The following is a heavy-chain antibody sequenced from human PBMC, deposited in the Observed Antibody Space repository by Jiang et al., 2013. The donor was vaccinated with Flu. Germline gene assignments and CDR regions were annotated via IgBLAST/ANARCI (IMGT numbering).Heavy chain of an antibody. CDR3: ARYYDFWNGLDY. J-gene: IGHJ4*02. Sequence: PGLVKPSETLSLTCTVSGGSISSHYWGWIRQPPGKRLEWIGYMSPSGTINYNPSLRSRVTISLDTSRNQFSLRLSSVTAADTAVYYCARYYDFWNGLDYWGQGTLVTVSS. CDR1: GGSISSHY. D-gene: IGHD3-3*01. CDR2: MSPSGTI. V-gene: IGHV4-59*11.